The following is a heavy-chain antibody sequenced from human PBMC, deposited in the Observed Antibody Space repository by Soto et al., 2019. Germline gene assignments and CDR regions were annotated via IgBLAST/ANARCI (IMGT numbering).Heavy chain of an antibody. V-gene: IGHV1-46*01. CDR1: GYTFTSYY. J-gene: IGHJ6*02. D-gene: IGHD2-15*01. Sequence: GASVKVSCKASGYTFTSYYIHWVRQAPGQGLEWMGIINPSGGSTSYAQKFQGRVTMTRDTSTSTVYMELSSLRSEDTAVYYCARKGNCSGGSCYYYGMDVWGQGTTVTVSS. CDR3: ARKGNCSGGSCYYYGMDV. CDR2: INPSGGST.